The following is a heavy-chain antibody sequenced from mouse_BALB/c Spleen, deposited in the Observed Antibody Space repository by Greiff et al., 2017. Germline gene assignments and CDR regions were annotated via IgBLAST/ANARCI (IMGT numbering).Heavy chain of an antibody. D-gene: IGHD2-2*01. J-gene: IGHJ2*01. CDR2: IDPANGNT. CDR3: ARKEGYDGHFDY. V-gene: IGHV14-3*02. CDR1: GFNIKDTY. Sequence: EVKLMESGAELVKPGASVKLSCTASGFNIKDTYMHWVKQRPEQGLEWIGRIDPANGNTKYDPKFQGKATITADTSSNTAYLQLSSLTSEDTAVYYCARKEGYDGHFDYWGQGTTLTVSS.